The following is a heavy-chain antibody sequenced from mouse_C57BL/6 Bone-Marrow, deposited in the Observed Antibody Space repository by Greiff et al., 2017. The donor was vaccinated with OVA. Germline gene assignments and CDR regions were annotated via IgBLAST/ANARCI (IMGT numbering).Heavy chain of an antibody. CDR1: GYTFTSYD. V-gene: IGHV1-85*01. J-gene: IGHJ3*01. D-gene: IGHD2-3*01. CDR2: IYPRDGST. CDR3: ARGGWLLRAWFAY. Sequence: QVQLQQSGPELVKPGASVKLSCKASGYTFTSYDINWVKQRPGQGLEWIGWIYPRDGSTKYNEKFKGKAPLTVDTSSSTAYMELHSLTSEDSAVYFGARGGWLLRAWFAYWGQGTLVTVSA.